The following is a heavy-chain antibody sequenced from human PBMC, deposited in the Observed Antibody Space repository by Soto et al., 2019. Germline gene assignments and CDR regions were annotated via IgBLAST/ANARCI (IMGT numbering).Heavy chain of an antibody. CDR1: GYSFAGYW. Sequence: PXAALKISCKGCGYSFAGYWITWVRQKPGKGLEWMGRIDPSDSHTYYSPSFRGHVTISVTKSITTVFLQWSSLRASDTAMYYCARQIYDSDTGPNFQYYFDSWGQGTPVTVSS. V-gene: IGHV5-10-1*01. D-gene: IGHD3-22*01. J-gene: IGHJ4*02. CDR3: ARQIYDSDTGPNFQYYFDS. CDR2: IDPSDSHT.